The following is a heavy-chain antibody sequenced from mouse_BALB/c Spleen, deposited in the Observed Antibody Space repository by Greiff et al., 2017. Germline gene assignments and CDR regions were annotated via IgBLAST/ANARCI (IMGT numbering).Heavy chain of an antibody. CDR3: ARSGGYEAMDY. D-gene: IGHD2-2*01. CDR1: GYTFSSYW. Sequence: VQLQQSGAELMKPGASVKISCKATGYTFSSYWIEWVKQRPGHGLEWIGEILPGSGSTNYNEKFKGKATFTADTSSNTAYMQLSSLTSEDSAVYYCARSGGYEAMDYWGQGTSVTVSS. J-gene: IGHJ4*01. V-gene: IGHV1-9*01. CDR2: ILPGSGST.